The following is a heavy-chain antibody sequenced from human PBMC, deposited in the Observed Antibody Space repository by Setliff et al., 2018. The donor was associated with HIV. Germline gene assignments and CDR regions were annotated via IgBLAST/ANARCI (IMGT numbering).Heavy chain of an antibody. V-gene: IGHV4-61*09. D-gene: IGHD6-13*01. CDR3: ARVPTRATADYYYYYMDV. CDR1: GDSISRDFYY. Sequence: PSETLSLTCTVSGDSISRDFYYWNWIRQPAGKGLEWIGHIYTNGRTHYNPSLKSRVTISMDTSKNQFSLKLSSVTAADTAVYYCARVPTRATADYYYYYMDVWGKGTTVTVSS. CDR2: IYTNGRT. J-gene: IGHJ6*03.